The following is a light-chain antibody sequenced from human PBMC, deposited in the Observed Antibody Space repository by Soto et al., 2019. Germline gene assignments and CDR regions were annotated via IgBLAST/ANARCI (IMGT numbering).Light chain of an antibody. J-gene: IGKJ4*01. V-gene: IGKV3-11*01. CDR3: QHRSGCPPT. CDR1: RSYSSY. Sequence: EVLSSQFSPTLSLTPIDGATLSCRAIRSYSSYLAWYQQKRGQAPRLLIYDSSNRASGIPARFSGSGSGTDFSLIISSLEPEHFAAYYCQHRSGCPPTLGGGTKV. CDR2: DSS.